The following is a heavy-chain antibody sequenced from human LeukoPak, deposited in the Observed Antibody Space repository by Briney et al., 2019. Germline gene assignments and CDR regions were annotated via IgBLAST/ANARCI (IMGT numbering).Heavy chain of an antibody. CDR1: GFTFNFYW. CDR3: ARDPFDILTDPYFDY. V-gene: IGHV3-74*01. Sequence: GGSLRLSCAASGFTFNFYWMHWVRQAPGKGLLWVSRINSDGSSTSYADSAKGRFTISRDNAKNTLYLQMNSLRAEDTAVYYCARDPFDILTDPYFDYWGQGTLVTVSS. CDR2: INSDGSST. J-gene: IGHJ4*02. D-gene: IGHD3-9*01.